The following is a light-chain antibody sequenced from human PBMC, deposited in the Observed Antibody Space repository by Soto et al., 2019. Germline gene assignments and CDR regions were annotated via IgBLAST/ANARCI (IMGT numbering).Light chain of an antibody. V-gene: IGKV3-11*01. J-gene: IGKJ4*01. CDR2: YTS. CDR1: QSVSRY. Sequence: EIGLTQSPATLSLSPGDRATLSCRASQSVSRYLAWYQQKPGQTPQLLIHYTSTRATGAPDTFSGSGSGTEFTLTISSLEPEDSAMYHGQQRISWPPTFGGGTHVEIK. CDR3: QQRISWPPT.